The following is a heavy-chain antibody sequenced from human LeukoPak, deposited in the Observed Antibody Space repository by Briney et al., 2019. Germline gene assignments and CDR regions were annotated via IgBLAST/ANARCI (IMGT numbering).Heavy chain of an antibody. J-gene: IGHJ3*02. CDR3: AKLRLGYTTADGFDI. CDR1: GFTFSSYA. V-gene: IGHV3-23*01. Sequence: GGSLRLSCAASGFTFSSYAVSWVRQAPGKGLEWVSSISGSSSRTYYADSVKGRFTISRDSSKNTVYVQMNSLRAEDTAVYFCAKLRLGYTTADGFDIWGQGTMVTVAS. CDR2: ISGSSSRT. D-gene: IGHD5-18*01.